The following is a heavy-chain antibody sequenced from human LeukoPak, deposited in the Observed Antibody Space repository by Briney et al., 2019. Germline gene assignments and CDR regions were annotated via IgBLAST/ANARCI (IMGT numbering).Heavy chain of an antibody. CDR3: AKGEYSSSGAFDY. CDR1: GFTFSSYA. Sequence: GGSLRLSCAASGFTFSSYAMSWVRQAPGKGMEWVSAISGSGGRTYYADSVKGRFTISRDNSKNTVYMQMNSLRAEDTAVYYCAKGEYSSSGAFDYWGQGTLVTVSS. J-gene: IGHJ4*02. V-gene: IGHV3-23*01. D-gene: IGHD6-6*01. CDR2: ISGSGGRT.